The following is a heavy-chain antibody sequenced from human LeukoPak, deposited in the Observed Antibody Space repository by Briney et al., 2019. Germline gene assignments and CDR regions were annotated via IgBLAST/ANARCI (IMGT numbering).Heavy chain of an antibody. J-gene: IGHJ4*02. V-gene: IGHV4-38-2*02. Sequence: SETLSLTCTVSGFSISSGYYWGWIRQTPGKGLEWMGSIYHSRSTYYNPSLKSRVTISVDTSKNQFSLKLSSVTAADTAIYYCARDLDYCSTTRCSSGYFDYWGQGTLVTVSS. D-gene: IGHD2-2*01. CDR1: GFSISSGYY. CDR2: IYHSRST. CDR3: ARDLDYCSTTRCSSGYFDY.